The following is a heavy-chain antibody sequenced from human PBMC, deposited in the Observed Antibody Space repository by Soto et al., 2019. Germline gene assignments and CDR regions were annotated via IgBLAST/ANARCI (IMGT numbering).Heavy chain of an antibody. Sequence: QVQLVQSGAEVKKPGASVKVSCKASGYTFTSYAMHWVRQAPGQRLEWMGWINAGNGNTKYSQKFQGRVNITRDTSASTAYMELSSLRSEDTAVYYCASLGVSWYPFDYWGQGTLVTVSS. D-gene: IGHD6-13*01. CDR2: INAGNGNT. J-gene: IGHJ4*02. CDR1: GYTFTSYA. V-gene: IGHV1-3*01. CDR3: ASLGVSWYPFDY.